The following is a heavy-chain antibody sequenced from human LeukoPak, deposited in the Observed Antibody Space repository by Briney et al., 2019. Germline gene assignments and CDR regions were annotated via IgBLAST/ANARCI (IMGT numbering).Heavy chain of an antibody. Sequence: GGSLRLSCAASGFTFNIYSMNLVRQVPGKGLEWVSYITGSSGTIYYGDSVKGRFTISRDNAKNSVYLQMSSLRAEDTAVYYCARGLQWGFDWWGQGTLVTVSS. CDR3: ARGLQWGFDW. D-gene: IGHD6-19*01. V-gene: IGHV3-48*01. CDR1: GFTFNIYS. J-gene: IGHJ4*02. CDR2: ITGSSGTI.